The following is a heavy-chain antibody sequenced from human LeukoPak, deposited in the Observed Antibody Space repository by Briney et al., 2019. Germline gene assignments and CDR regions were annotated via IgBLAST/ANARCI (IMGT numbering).Heavy chain of an antibody. CDR1: GYTFTSYG. J-gene: IGHJ3*02. Sequence: GASVKVSCKASGYTFTSYGISWVRQAPGQGLEWMGWISAYNGNTNYAQKLQGRVTMTTGTSTSTAYMELRSLRSDDTAVYYCASPRGAAGFNDAFDIWGQGTMVTVSS. CDR2: ISAYNGNT. D-gene: IGHD6-13*01. V-gene: IGHV1-18*01. CDR3: ASPRGAAGFNDAFDI.